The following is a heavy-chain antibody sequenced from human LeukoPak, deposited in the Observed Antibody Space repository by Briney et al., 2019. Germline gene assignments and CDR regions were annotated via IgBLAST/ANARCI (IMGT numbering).Heavy chain of an antibody. Sequence: PGGSLRLSCAASRFTFSDYYMSWIRQAPGKGLEWVSYIDSRGDIIFYADSVKGRFTISRDNTKNLLSLQMNSLRAEDTAVYYCARGVGYYYDTSGYYGNAFAVWGQGTMVTVSS. CDR2: IDSRGDII. CDR3: ARGVGYYYDTSGYYGNAFAV. J-gene: IGHJ3*01. V-gene: IGHV3-11*04. CDR1: RFTFSDYY. D-gene: IGHD3-22*01.